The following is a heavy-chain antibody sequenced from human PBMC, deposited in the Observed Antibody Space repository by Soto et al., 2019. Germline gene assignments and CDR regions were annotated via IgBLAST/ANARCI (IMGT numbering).Heavy chain of an antibody. Sequence: QVQVHQWGAGQLKPSETLSLTCAVYGGSFSGYYWSWIRQPPGKGLEWIGESNDSGSTNYNPSLKSRVTIPVHRSQKQFSPKLSSVTAAGTAVYYWARGAEGFYYCSGMDVWGQGTTVTVSS. CDR3: ARGAEGFYYCSGMDV. D-gene: IGHD3-3*01. V-gene: IGHV4-34*01. J-gene: IGHJ6*02. CDR2: SNDSGST. CDR1: GGSFSGYY.